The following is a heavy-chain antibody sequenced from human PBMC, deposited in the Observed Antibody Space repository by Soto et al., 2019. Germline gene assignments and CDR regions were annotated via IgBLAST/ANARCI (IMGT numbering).Heavy chain of an antibody. D-gene: IGHD1-1*01. J-gene: IGHJ6*03. CDR1: GFTFSSYA. CDR2: ISGSGGST. V-gene: IGHV3-23*01. CDR3: ASAVRRLYYYMDV. Sequence: EVQLLESGGGLVQPGGSLRLSCAASGFTFSSYAMSWVRQAPGKGLEWVSAISGSGGSTYYAHAVKGRFTISRDNSKNTLYLQMNSLRAENTAVYYCASAVRRLYYYMDVWGKGTTVTVSS.